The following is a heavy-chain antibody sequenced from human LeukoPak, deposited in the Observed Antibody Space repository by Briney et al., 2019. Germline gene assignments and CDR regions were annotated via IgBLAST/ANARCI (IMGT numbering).Heavy chain of an antibody. J-gene: IGHJ5*02. CDR2: IYYSGST. D-gene: IGHD2-2*01. V-gene: IGHV4-59*01. CDR3: ARGIVVVPANWFDP. Sequence: SETLSLTCTVSGGSLSSYYWSWIRQPPGKGLEWIGYIYYSGSTNYNPSLKSRVTISVDTSKNQFSLKLSSVTAADTAVYYCARGIVVVPANWFDPWGQGTLVTVSS. CDR1: GGSLSSYY.